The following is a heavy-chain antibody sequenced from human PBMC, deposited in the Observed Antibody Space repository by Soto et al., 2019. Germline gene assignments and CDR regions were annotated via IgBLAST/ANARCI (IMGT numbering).Heavy chain of an antibody. CDR1: GFTFRSYG. CDR2: IWYDGSNK. J-gene: IGHJ6*02. V-gene: IGHV3-33*01. CDR3: ARDPSIAAAGGPLKWELNPLYNMDV. Sequence: GGSRRRSCAASGFTFRSYGIHWGRQAPGKGLEWVAVIWYDGSNKYYADSVKGRFTISRDTSKKKLYLQMNSLRAEDTAVYYCARDPSIAAAGGPLKWELNPLYNMDVWGQGTTVTVSS. D-gene: IGHD6-13*01.